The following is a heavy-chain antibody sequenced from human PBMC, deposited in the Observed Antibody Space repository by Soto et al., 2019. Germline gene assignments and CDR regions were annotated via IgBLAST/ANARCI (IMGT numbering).Heavy chain of an antibody. CDR1: GFTFSSYG. D-gene: IGHD6-19*01. Sequence: GGSLRLSCAASGFTFSSYGMHWVRQAPGKGLEWVAVIWYDGSNKYYADSVKGRFTISRDNSKNTLYLQMNSLRAEDTAGYYCARENTSGWYGFGPPNWFDHWGQGTLFPVSS. V-gene: IGHV3-33*01. CDR2: IWYDGSNK. CDR3: ARENTSGWYGFGPPNWFDH. J-gene: IGHJ5*02.